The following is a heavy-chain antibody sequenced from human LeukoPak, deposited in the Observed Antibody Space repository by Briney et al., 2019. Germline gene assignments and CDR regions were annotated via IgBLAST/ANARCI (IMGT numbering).Heavy chain of an antibody. CDR2: INPSGGST. Sequence: ASVKVSCKASGYTFTSYYMHWVRQAPGQGLEWMGIINPSGGSTSYAQKFQGRVTMTRDTSISTAYMELSRLRSDDTAVYYCARPRRRRHPLRFLEWLFGAFDIWGQGTMVTVSS. CDR3: ARPRRRRHPLRFLEWLFGAFDI. V-gene: IGHV1-46*03. CDR1: GYTFTSYY. D-gene: IGHD3-3*01. J-gene: IGHJ3*02.